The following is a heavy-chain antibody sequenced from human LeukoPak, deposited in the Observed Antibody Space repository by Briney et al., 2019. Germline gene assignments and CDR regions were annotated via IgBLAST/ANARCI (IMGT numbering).Heavy chain of an antibody. Sequence: ASVKVSCKASGYTFTGYYMHWVRQAPGQGLEWMGWINPNSGGTNYAQRFQGRVTMTRDTSISTAYMELSRLRSDDTAVYYCARGTYYDSSGYYVHYYYYYMDVSGKGTTVTVSS. V-gene: IGHV1-2*02. CDR1: GYTFTGYY. CDR3: ARGTYYDSSGYYVHYYYYYMDV. CDR2: INPNSGGT. J-gene: IGHJ6*03. D-gene: IGHD3-22*01.